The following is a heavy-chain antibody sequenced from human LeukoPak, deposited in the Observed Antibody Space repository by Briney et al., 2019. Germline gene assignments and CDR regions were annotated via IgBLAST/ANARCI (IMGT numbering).Heavy chain of an antibody. V-gene: IGHV3-23*01. Sequence: AGGSLRLSCAAYGFTFSSYAMSWVRQAPGKGLERVSAISGSGGSTYYADSVKGRFTISRDNSKNTLYLQMNSLRAEDTAVYYCAKDSLYYDFWSGYYYYWGQGTLVTVSS. D-gene: IGHD3-3*01. J-gene: IGHJ4*02. CDR2: ISGSGGST. CDR1: GFTFSSYA. CDR3: AKDSLYYDFWSGYYYY.